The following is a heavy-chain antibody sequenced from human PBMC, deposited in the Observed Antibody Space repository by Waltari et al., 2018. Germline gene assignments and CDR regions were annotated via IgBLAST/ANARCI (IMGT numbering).Heavy chain of an antibody. CDR2: INHSGST. J-gene: IGHJ6*03. CDR3: ARGSRRYYYMDV. Sequence: QVQLQQWGAGLLKPSETLSLTCAVYGGSFSGYYWSWIRQPPGKGLEWIGEINHSGSTNYNPSRKSRVTISVDTSKNQFSLKLNSVTAADTAVYYCARGSRRYYYMDVWGKGTTVTVSS. V-gene: IGHV4-34*01. CDR1: GGSFSGYY.